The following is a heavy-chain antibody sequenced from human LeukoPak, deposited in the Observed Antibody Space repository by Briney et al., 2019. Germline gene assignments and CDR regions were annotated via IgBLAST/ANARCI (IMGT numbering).Heavy chain of an antibody. CDR1: GFTFSTYG. Sequence: GGSLRLSCAASGFTFSTYGMYWVRQAPGKGLEWVAFIRYDGSNKYYAESVKGRLTISRDTSKSTLYLQMNSLRVEDTAVYYCAKESSSGWHDAFDIWGQGTMVAVSS. CDR2: IRYDGSNK. CDR3: AKESSSGWHDAFDI. J-gene: IGHJ3*02. V-gene: IGHV3-30*02. D-gene: IGHD6-19*01.